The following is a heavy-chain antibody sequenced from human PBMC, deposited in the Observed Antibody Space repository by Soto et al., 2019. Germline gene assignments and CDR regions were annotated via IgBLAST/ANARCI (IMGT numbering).Heavy chain of an antibody. CDR3: AKEKGKGSPYEDYYYYGMDV. J-gene: IGHJ6*02. V-gene: IGHV3-30*18. CDR1: GFTFSSYG. Sequence: PGGSLRLSCAASGFTFSSYGMHWVRQAPGKGLEWVAVISHDGSNKYYADSVKGRFTISRDNSKNTLYLQMNSLRAEDTAVYYCAKEKGKGSPYEDYYYYGMDVWGQGTTVTVSS. CDR2: ISHDGSNK. D-gene: IGHD5-12*01.